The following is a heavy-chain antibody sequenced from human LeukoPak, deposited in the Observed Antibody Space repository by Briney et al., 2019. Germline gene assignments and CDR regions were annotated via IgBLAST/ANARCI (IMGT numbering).Heavy chain of an antibody. Sequence: PGGSLRLSCAASGFTFSDYYMSWIRQAPGKGLEWVSYISSSGSTIYYADSVKGRFTISRDNAKNSLYLQMNSLRAEDTAVYYCARAQYCSSTSCYEPPDYWGQGTLVTVSS. V-gene: IGHV3-11*04. CDR3: ARAQYCSSTSCYEPPDY. CDR1: GFTFSDYY. CDR2: ISSSGSTI. D-gene: IGHD2-2*01. J-gene: IGHJ4*02.